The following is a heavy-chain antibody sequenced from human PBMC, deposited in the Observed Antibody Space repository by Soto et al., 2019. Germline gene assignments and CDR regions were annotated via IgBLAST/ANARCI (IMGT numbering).Heavy chain of an antibody. J-gene: IGHJ2*01. V-gene: IGHV3-23*01. CDR2: ISGSGGST. CDR1: GFTFSSHA. CDR3: AKDHLAVADWYFDL. D-gene: IGHD6-19*01. Sequence: EVQLLESGGGLVQPGGSLSLSCAASGFTFSSHAMSWVPQAPGKGLVWVSAISGSGGSTYYPDSVKGRFTNSRDNSKNTLYLQMNSLRAEDTAVYYCAKDHLAVADWYFDLWGRGTLVTVSS.